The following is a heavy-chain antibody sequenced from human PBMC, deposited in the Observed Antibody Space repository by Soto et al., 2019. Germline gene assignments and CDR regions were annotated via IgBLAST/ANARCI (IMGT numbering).Heavy chain of an antibody. V-gene: IGHV4-39*01. CDR3: ANMNLLWFGGRAFDY. D-gene: IGHD3-10*01. J-gene: IGHJ4*02. CDR1: GGSISPGSYY. CDR2: IYYSGST. Sequence: PETLSLSCTVSGGSISPGSYYWGWLRHPPGKGLEWSGSIYYSGSTYYNPSLTSRVTISVDTSKNQFSLKLSSVTAADTAVYYCANMNLLWFGGRAFDYWGQGTLVTVS.